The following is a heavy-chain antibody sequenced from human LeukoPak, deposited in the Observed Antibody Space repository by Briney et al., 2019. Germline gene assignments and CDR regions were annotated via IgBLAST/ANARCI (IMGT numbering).Heavy chain of an antibody. CDR1: SGSISTSNYY. J-gene: IGHJ6*03. CDR3: AREEFGSSLMDV. V-gene: IGHV4-39*07. CDR2: IFYSGST. D-gene: IGHD3-10*01. Sequence: PSETLSLTCTVSSGSISTSNYYWGWVRQPPGKALEWIGNIFYSGSTYYSPSLKSRVTISLDTSRNQFSLKLSSVTAADTAVYYCAREEFGSSLMDVWGKGTTVTISS.